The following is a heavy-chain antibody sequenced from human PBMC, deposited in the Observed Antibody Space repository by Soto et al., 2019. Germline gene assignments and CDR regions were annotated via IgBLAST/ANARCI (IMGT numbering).Heavy chain of an antibody. J-gene: IGHJ5*02. CDR1: GYTLTELS. D-gene: IGHD3-10*02. CDR3: ATYLFTDYVDACVTFRPADL. CDR2: FDAEDGEG. V-gene: IGHV1-24*01. Sequence: QVELVQSGAEVRKPGASVKVSCKVSGYTLTELSMHWVRLAPGKGLEWMGVFDAEDGEGSYEQIFQGRVTMTFETSTDTAYMEMSCLISGDTAVYYCATYLFTDYVDACVTFRPADLWGQGTQVTVSS.